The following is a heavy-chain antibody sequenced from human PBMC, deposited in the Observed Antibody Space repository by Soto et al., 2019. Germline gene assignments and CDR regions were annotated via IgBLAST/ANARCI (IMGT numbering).Heavy chain of an antibody. V-gene: IGHV4-4*02. D-gene: IGHD3-9*01. CDR3: ARAHGLDTYYFYGMDA. CDR2: IFYTGTT. CDR1: GGSISSSNW. J-gene: IGHJ6*02. Sequence: SETLSLTCVVSGGSISSSNWWCWVRQPPGKGLEWIGDIFYTGTTKYNPSLKSRVTISVDKSMNQFSLRLSSVTAADTAVYFCARAHGLDTYYFYGMDAWGQGTTVTVSS.